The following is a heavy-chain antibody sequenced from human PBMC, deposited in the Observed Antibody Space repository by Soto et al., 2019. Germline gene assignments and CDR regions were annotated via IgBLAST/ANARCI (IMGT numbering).Heavy chain of an antibody. CDR2: INAGNGNT. Sequence: ASVKVSCKASGYTFTSYAMHWVRQAPGQRLEWMGWINAGNGNTKYSQKFQGRVTITRDTSASTAYMELSSLRSGDTAVYYCARVGHIVVVTAIPDYYYYGMDVWGQGTTVTV. CDR1: GYTFTSYA. V-gene: IGHV1-3*01. D-gene: IGHD2-21*02. J-gene: IGHJ6*02. CDR3: ARVGHIVVVTAIPDYYYYGMDV.